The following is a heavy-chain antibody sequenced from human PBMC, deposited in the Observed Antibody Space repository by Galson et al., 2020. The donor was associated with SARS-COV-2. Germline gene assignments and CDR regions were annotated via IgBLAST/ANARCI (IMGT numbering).Heavy chain of an antibody. CDR2: IYYSGST. V-gene: IGHV4-39*01. CDR3: ASLWFGEYCDY. Sequence: SETLSLTCTVSGGSISSSSYYWGWIRQPPGKGLEWIGSIYYSGSTYYNPSLKSRVTISVDTSKNQFSLKLSSVTAADTAVYYCASLWFGEYCDYWGRGTLVTVSS. CDR1: GGSISSSSYY. J-gene: IGHJ4*02. D-gene: IGHD3-10*01.